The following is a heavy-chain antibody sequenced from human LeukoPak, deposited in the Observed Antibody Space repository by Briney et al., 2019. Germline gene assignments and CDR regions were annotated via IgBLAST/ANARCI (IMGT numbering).Heavy chain of an antibody. V-gene: IGHV3-30*18. J-gene: IGHJ4*02. CDR3: AKGARYDILLGVSY. CDR1: GFTFSSYG. CDR2: ISYDGSNK. D-gene: IGHD3-9*01. Sequence: GGSLRLSCAASGFTFSSYGMHWVRQAPGKGLEWVAVISYDGSNKYYADSVKGRFTISRDNSKNTLYLQMNSLRAEDTAVYYCAKGARYDILLGVSYWGQGTLVTVSS.